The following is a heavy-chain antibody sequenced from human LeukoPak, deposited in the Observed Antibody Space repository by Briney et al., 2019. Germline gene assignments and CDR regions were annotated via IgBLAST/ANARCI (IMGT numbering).Heavy chain of an antibody. J-gene: IGHJ3*02. Sequence: SETLSLTCTVSGGSISSYYWSWIRQPPGKRLEWIGYIYYSGSTNYNPSLKSRVTISVDTSKNQFSLKLSSVTAADTAVYYCARGDDSSGYYFRDAFDIWGQGTMVTVSS. CDR2: IYYSGST. V-gene: IGHV4-59*01. CDR1: GGSISSYY. CDR3: ARGDDSSGYYFRDAFDI. D-gene: IGHD3-22*01.